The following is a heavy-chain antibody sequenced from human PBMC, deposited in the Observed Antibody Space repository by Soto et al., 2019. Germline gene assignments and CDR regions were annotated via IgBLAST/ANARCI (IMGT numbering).Heavy chain of an antibody. V-gene: IGHV3-15*01. CDR1: GFTFSNAW. CDR3: TSCRGYFDWLLQEINFDY. D-gene: IGHD3-9*01. J-gene: IGHJ4*02. Sequence: PGGSLRLSCAASGFTFSNAWMSWVRQAPGKGLEWVGRIKSKTDGGTTDYAAPVKGRFTISRDDSKNTLYLQMNSLKTEDTAVYYCTSCRGYFDWLLQEINFDYWGQGTLVTVSS. CDR2: IKSKTDGGTT.